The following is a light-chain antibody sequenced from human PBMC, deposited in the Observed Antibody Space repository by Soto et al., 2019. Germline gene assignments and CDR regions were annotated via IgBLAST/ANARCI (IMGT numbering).Light chain of an antibody. CDR3: QQRSNWPPEVT. J-gene: IGKJ3*01. CDR1: QSVGIS. CDR2: DAS. Sequence: EIVLTQSPDTLSLSPGERATLSCRPSQSVGISLAWHQQKPGQAPRLLIYDASNRATGIPARFSGSGSGTDFTLTISSLEPEDFAVYYCQQRSNWPPEVTFGPGTKVDIK. V-gene: IGKV3-11*01.